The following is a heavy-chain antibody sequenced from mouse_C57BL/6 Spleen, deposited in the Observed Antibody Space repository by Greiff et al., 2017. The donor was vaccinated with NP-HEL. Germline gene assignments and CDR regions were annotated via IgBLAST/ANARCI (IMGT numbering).Heavy chain of an antibody. V-gene: IGHV3-6*01. Sequence: VQLQQSGPGLVKPSQSLSLTCSVTGYSITSGYYWNWIRQFPGNKLEWMGYISYDGSNNYNPSLKNRISITRDTSKNQFFLKLNSVTTEDTATYYCARDFRYAMDYWGQGTSVTVSS. CDR1: GYSITSGYY. J-gene: IGHJ4*01. CDR3: ARDFRYAMDY. CDR2: ISYDGSN.